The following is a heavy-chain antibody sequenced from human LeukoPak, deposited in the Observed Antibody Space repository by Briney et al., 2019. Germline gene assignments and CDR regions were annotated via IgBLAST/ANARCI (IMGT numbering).Heavy chain of an antibody. CDR1: RGSISSYY. V-gene: IGHV4-59*01. D-gene: IGHD4-17*01. CDR2: IYYSGSI. CDR3: ARADYGDHNFDY. J-gene: IGHJ4*02. Sequence: SETLSLTPTLSRGSISSYYWSSISDPPREGLGWSWNIYYSGSINYNPSLKSRVTISVETSKNQFSLKLSSVPAADTAVYYCARADYGDHNFDYWGQGTLVTVSS.